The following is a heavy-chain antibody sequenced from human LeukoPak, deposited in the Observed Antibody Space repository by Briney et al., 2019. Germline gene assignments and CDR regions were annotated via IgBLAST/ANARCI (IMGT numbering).Heavy chain of an antibody. CDR3: ARGWRGDHFDY. J-gene: IGHJ4*02. V-gene: IGHV4-59*01. CDR1: GDSMSTSY. D-gene: IGHD3-16*01. Sequence: SETLSLTCTVSGDSMSTSYWSWIRQPQGKGLEWIGYFYHSGTDYNPSLKSRVTISGDMSNNQFSLKLSSVTAADTAIYYCARGWRGDHFDYWGQGTLVSVSS. CDR2: FYHSGT.